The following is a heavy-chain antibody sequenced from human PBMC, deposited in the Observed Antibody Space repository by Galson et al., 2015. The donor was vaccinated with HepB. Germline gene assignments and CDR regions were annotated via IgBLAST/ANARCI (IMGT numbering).Heavy chain of an antibody. J-gene: IGHJ4*02. Sequence: SLRLSCAASGFTFSSYSMNWVRQAPGKGLEWVSYIGSSSTIYYADSVKGRFTISRDNAKNSLYLQMNSLRAEDTAVYYCARDVVVVAATPGGSDYWGQGTLVTVSS. CDR3: ARDVVVVAATPGGSDY. CDR1: GFTFSSYS. D-gene: IGHD2-15*01. CDR2: IGSSSTI. V-gene: IGHV3-48*01.